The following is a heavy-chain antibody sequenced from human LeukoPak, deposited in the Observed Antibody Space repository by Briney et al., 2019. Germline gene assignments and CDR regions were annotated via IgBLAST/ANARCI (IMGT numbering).Heavy chain of an antibody. V-gene: IGHV3-30*04. CDR3: VSPGYDY. CDR1: GFIFGDYA. J-gene: IGHJ4*02. Sequence: GGSLRLSCAASGFIFGDYAMHWVRQAPGKGLEWVAAIAFDDTDRYYIDSVKGRFTISRDNSKNTLYLQMNSLRGEDTAVYYCVSPGYDYWGQGTLVSVSS. CDR2: IAFDDTDR. D-gene: IGHD6-13*01.